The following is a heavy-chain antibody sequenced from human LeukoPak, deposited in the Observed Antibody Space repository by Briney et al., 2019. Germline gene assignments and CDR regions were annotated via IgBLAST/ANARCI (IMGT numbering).Heavy chain of an antibody. CDR1: GYSFTSYW. D-gene: IGHD3-10*01. J-gene: IGHJ6*03. Sequence: GESLKIPWKGSGYSFTSYWIGWVRQMPGKGLEWMGIIYPGDSDTRYSPSFQGQVPISADKSISTAYLQWSSLKASDTAMYYCARSETMFRGAIPYYYYMDVWGKGTTVTVSS. CDR2: IYPGDSDT. CDR3: ARSETMFRGAIPYYYYMDV. V-gene: IGHV5-51*01.